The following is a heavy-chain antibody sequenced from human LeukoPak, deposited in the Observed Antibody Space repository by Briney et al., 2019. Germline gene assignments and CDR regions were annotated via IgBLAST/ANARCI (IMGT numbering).Heavy chain of an antibody. CDR2: IIPIFGTA. D-gene: IGHD2/OR15-2a*01. CDR1: GGTFSSYA. J-gene: IGHJ6*02. CDR3: ARGNGHPEYGRRISRDYYYYGMDV. V-gene: IGHV1-69*13. Sequence: GASVKVSCKASGGTFSSYAISWVRQAPGQGLEWMGGIIPIFGTANYAQKFQGRVTITADESTSTAYMELSSLRSEDTAVYYCARGNGHPEYGRRISRDYYYYGMDVWGQGATVTVSS.